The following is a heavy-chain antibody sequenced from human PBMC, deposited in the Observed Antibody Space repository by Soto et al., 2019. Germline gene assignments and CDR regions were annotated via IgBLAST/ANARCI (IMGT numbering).Heavy chain of an antibody. V-gene: IGHV3-30*18. J-gene: IGHJ4*02. Sequence: PGGSLRLSCAASGFTFSSYGMHWVRQAPGKGLEWVAVISYDGSNKYYADSVKGRFTISRDNSKNTLYLQMNSLRAEDTAVYYCAKDPGIAARPYYFDYWGQGTLVTVSS. CDR1: GFTFSSYG. D-gene: IGHD6-6*01. CDR2: ISYDGSNK. CDR3: AKDPGIAARPYYFDY.